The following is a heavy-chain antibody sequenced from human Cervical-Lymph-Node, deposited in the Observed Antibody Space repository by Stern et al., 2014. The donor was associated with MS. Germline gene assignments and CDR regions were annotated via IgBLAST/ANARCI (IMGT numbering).Heavy chain of an antibody. V-gene: IGHV3-66*01. CDR1: GFTVTGNI. D-gene: IGHD2-8*01. Sequence: EVQLVESGGGLVQPGGSLRLSCAASGFTVTGNIMSWVRQAPGKGLECVAVIYSGGSTYYADSVKGRFTMSRDNSKNTVYLQMNSLRAEDTALYYCAKWQEDWGQGTQVTVSS. J-gene: IGHJ4*02. CDR2: IYSGGST. CDR3: AKWQED.